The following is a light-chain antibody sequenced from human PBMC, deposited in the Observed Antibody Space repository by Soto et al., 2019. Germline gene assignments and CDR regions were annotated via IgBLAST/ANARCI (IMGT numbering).Light chain of an antibody. CDR1: QSITIW. CDR3: QQYNSYSWT. Sequence: DIPMTQSPSTLSASVGDRVTITCRASQSITIWLAWYQQKPGKAPKLLIFDAASLESGVPSRFSGSVSGTEFTLTISSLQPDDFATYYCQQYNSYSWTFGQGTMVEIK. CDR2: DAA. V-gene: IGKV1-5*01. J-gene: IGKJ1*01.